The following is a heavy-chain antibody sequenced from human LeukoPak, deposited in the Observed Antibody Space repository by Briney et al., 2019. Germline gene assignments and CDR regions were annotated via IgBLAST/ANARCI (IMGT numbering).Heavy chain of an antibody. V-gene: IGHV4-59*01. CDR1: GGSISSYY. CDR2: IYYTGTT. J-gene: IGHJ5*02. Sequence: PSETLSLTCTVSGGSISSYYWSWIRQPPGKGLERIGYIYYTGTTNYNPSLKSRVTISVDTSKNQFSLRLSSVTAADTAVYYCARGSSGYYIPWFDPWGQGTLVTVSS. D-gene: IGHD3-3*01. CDR3: ARGSSGYYIPWFDP.